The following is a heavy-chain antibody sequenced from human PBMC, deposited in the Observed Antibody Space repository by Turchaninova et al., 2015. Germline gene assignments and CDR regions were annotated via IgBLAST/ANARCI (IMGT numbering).Heavy chain of an antibody. CDR3: ARGLRWVARLSWGY. V-gene: IGHV4-34*01. D-gene: IGHD4-23*01. Sequence: QAQLQQWGAGLLKPSETLSLTRAGYGGSFSCYYWSWTRQPPGKGLECSGEINHIGSTNYNPSLKSRVTISVDTSKNQFSLKLSSVTAADTAVYYCARGLRWVARLSWGYWGQGTLVTVSS. J-gene: IGHJ4*02. CDR2: INHIGST. CDR1: GGSFSCYY.